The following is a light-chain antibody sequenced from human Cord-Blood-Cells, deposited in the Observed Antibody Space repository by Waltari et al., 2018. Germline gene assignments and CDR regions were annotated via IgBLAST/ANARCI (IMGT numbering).Light chain of an antibody. CDR1: SSDGGGYNS. V-gene: IGLV2-8*01. CDR2: EVS. J-gene: IGLJ2*01. CDR3: SSYAGSNNLV. Sequence: QSALTSPPSASGSPGQSLTISCTGPSSDGGGYNSVSWYQQHPGKAPKPMIYEVSKRPSGVPDRFSGSKSGNTASLTVSGLQAEDEADYYCSSYAGSNNLVFGGGTKLTVL.